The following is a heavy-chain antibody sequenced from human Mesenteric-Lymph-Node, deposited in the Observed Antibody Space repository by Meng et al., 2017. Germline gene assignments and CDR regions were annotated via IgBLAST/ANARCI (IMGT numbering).Heavy chain of an antibody. J-gene: IGHJ4*02. CDR2: ISGSGGST. Sequence: LESAGGLVRPGGSLRLSCAASGFTFSSYAMSWVRQAPGKGLEWVSAISGSGGSTYYADSVKGRFTISRDNSKNTLYLQMNSLRAEDTAVYYCAKEPSYSSGGEIGYWGQGTLVTVSS. CDR3: AKEPSYSSGGEIGY. D-gene: IGHD6-19*01. V-gene: IGHV3-23*01. CDR1: GFTFSSYA.